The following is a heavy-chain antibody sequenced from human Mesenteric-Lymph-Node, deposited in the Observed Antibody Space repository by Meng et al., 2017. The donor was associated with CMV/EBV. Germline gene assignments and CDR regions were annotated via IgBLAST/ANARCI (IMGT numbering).Heavy chain of an antibody. CDR3: ARVLLGALPYYYYGMDV. CDR1: GYSISSGYY. Sequence: SETLSLTCTVSGYSISSGYYWGWIRQPPGKGLEWIGSIYHSGSTYYNPSLKSRVTISVDTSKNQFSLKLSSVTAADTAVYYCARVLLGALPYYYYGMDVWGQGTTVPSP. CDR2: IYHSGST. J-gene: IGHJ6*02. V-gene: IGHV4-38-2*02.